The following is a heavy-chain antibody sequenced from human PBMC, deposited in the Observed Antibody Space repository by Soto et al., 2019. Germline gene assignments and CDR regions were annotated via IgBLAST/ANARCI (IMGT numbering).Heavy chain of an antibody. Sequence: QIQLVQSGAEVKKAGASVKVSCKASGYAFNKHGISWVRQAPGQGLEWMGWISTDSDRADYAQKSQGRLTMTTDTCTTTAYMDLMGLRSADTALYLCVRDRHCSSFSCPASFDIWCQRAMVSVSS. CDR1: GYAFNKHG. D-gene: IGHD2-2*01. CDR2: ISTDSDRA. V-gene: IGHV1-18*01. CDR3: VRDRHCSSFSCPASFDI. J-gene: IGHJ3*02.